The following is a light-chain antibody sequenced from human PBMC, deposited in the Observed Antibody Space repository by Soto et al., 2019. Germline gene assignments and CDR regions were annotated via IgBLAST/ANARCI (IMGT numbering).Light chain of an antibody. CDR3: QQRSNWPPSIT. Sequence: EIVLTQSPATLALSPGERATLSCMASQSVSSYLACYQQKPGQAPRLLIYDASNRATGIPARFSGSGSGTDFTLTISSLGPEDFAVYYCQQRSNWPPSITFGQGTRLEI. CDR2: DAS. CDR1: QSVSSY. V-gene: IGKV3-11*01. J-gene: IGKJ5*01.